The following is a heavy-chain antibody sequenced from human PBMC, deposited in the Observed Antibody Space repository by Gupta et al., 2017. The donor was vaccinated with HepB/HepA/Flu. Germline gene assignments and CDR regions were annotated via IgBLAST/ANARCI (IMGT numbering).Heavy chain of an antibody. J-gene: IGHJ4*02. CDR2: IYSGGTT. Sequence: EVQLVESGGGLVQPGGSLRLSCVASGFTVNNKYMRWVRQAPGKGLEWVSAIYSGGTTYYADSVKGRFTISRDVSTNTLYLQIDRLRADDTGVYYCAKVMDIGGSTDSWGQGTLLTVSS. V-gene: IGHV3-66*01. CDR3: AKVMDIGGSTDS. CDR1: GFTVNNKY. D-gene: IGHD2-15*01.